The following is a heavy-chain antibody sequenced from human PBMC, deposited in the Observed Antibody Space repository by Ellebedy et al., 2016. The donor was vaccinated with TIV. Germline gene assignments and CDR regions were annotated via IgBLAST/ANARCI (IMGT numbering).Heavy chain of an antibody. CDR3: ARGGRILTTVLDY. CDR2: IIPLFGTA. D-gene: IGHD4-17*01. J-gene: IGHJ4*02. Sequence: SVKVSXKASGGTFSSYAINWVRQAPGQGLEWMGGIIPLFGTANYAQKFQGRVTITADETTSTAYMELSSLRSEDTAVYYCARGGRILTTVLDYWGQGTLVTVSS. CDR1: GGTFSSYA. V-gene: IGHV1-69*13.